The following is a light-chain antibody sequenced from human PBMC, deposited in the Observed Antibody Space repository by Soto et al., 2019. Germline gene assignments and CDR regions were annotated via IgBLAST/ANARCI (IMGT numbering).Light chain of an antibody. Sequence: QSALTQPASVSGSPGQSITFSCTGTSSDVGGRNDVSWYQQYPGKAPKLMIYDVSNRPSGVSDRFSGSKSGNTASLTISGLQADDEADYFCSSYRSGRTIFGGGTKLTVL. CDR3: SSYRSGRTI. CDR2: DVS. V-gene: IGLV2-14*01. CDR1: SSDVGGRND. J-gene: IGLJ2*01.